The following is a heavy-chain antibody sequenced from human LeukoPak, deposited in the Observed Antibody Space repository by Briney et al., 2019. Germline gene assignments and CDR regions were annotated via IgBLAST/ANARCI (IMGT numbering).Heavy chain of an antibody. V-gene: IGHV3-7*01. D-gene: IGHD5-12*01. CDR1: GFTLTPAW. CDR2: IKQDGSEK. Sequence: PGGSLRLSCAASGFTLTPAWMNWVRQAPGKGLEWVANIKQDGSEKYYVDSVKGRFTISRGNAKNSLHLQMNSLRAEDTAVYYCARGGDDTTPIYYGMDVWGQGTTVTVSS. CDR3: ARGGDDTTPIYYGMDV. J-gene: IGHJ6*02.